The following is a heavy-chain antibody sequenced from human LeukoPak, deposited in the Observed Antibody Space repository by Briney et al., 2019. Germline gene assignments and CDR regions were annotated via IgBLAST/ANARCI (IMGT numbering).Heavy chain of an antibody. D-gene: IGHD6-19*01. Sequence: YPSETLSLTCTVSGGSISSGGYYWRWIRQHPGKGLEWIGYIYYSGSTYYNPSLKSRVTISVDTSKNQFSLKLSSVTAADTAVYYCARVGRRWLVDYWGQGTLVTVSS. CDR3: ARVGRRWLVDY. CDR1: GGSISSGGYY. V-gene: IGHV4-31*03. J-gene: IGHJ4*02. CDR2: IYYSGST.